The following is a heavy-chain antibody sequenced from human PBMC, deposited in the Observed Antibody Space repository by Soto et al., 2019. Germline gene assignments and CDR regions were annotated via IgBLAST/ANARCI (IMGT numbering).Heavy chain of an antibody. CDR3: ARAPASRAYGDGGDDAFDI. V-gene: IGHV1-3*01. Sequence: QVQVVQSGAEVKKPGASVKVSCKASGYTFKNYAMQWVRQAPGQRLEWMGWINGGNGDTKYSQRFQGRVTIIRDIAASTAHMELSSLTSEDRAVYYCARAPASRAYGDGGDDAFDIWGQGTMVTVSS. D-gene: IGHD2-21*01. CDR2: INGGNGDT. CDR1: GYTFKNYA. J-gene: IGHJ3*02.